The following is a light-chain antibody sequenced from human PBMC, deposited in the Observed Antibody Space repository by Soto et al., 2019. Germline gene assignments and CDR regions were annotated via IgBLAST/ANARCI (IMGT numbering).Light chain of an antibody. J-gene: IGKJ1*01. Sequence: EVVLTQSPATLSVSPGEGVTLSCRASQGIGDTLAWYQHKPGQAPRLLIYGASNRATGIPDRFSGSGSGTDFTLTISRLEPEDFAVYYCQQYGSLGTLGQGTKVDIK. V-gene: IGKV3-20*01. CDR2: GAS. CDR1: QGIGDT. CDR3: QQYGSLGT.